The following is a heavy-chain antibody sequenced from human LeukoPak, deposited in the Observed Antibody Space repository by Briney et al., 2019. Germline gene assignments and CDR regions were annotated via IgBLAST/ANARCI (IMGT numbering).Heavy chain of an antibody. V-gene: IGHV1-69*06. CDR3: ARAAMITFGGPREAPWYFDL. CDR2: IIPIFGTA. D-gene: IGHD3-16*01. J-gene: IGHJ2*01. CDR1: GGTFSSYA. Sequence: SVRVSCKASGGTFSSYAISWVRQAPGQGLEWMGGIIPIFGTANYAQKFQGRVTITADKSTSTAYMELSSLRSEDTAVYYCARAAMITFGGPREAPWYFDLWGRGTLVTVSS.